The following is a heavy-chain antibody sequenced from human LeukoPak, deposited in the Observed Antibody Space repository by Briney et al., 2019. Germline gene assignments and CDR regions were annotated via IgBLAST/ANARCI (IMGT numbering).Heavy chain of an antibody. V-gene: IGHV4-59*08. Sequence: SETLSLTCTVSGGSISSYYWSRIRQPPGKGLEWIGYIYYSGSTNYNPSLKSRVTISVDTSKNQFSLKLSSVTAADTAVYYCARLVKAAGFYYYYGMDVWGQGTTVTVSS. J-gene: IGHJ6*02. CDR2: IYYSGST. D-gene: IGHD6-13*01. CDR3: ARLVKAAGFYYYYGMDV. CDR1: GGSISSYY.